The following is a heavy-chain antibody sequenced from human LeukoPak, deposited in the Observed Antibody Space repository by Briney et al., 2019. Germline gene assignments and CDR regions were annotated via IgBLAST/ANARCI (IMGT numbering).Heavy chain of an antibody. CDR3: TKGDCSGGDCYGGADY. D-gene: IGHD2-21*02. Sequence: GGSLRLSCVASGFTFENYAMKWVRQAPGKGLEWVSAISGTSGNTFYADSVKDRFTISRDNSKNTLYLQMTSLRAVDTAIYYCTKGDCSGGDCYGGADYWGQGTLIIVSS. V-gene: IGHV3-23*01. CDR1: GFTFENYA. J-gene: IGHJ4*02. CDR2: ISGTSGNT.